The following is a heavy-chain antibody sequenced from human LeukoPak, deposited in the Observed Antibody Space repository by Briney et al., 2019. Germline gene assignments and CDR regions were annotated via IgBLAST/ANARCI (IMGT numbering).Heavy chain of an antibody. CDR1: GFTFNNYG. CDR2: IWYDGSNK. CDR3: ATHCSSTSCYMY. Sequence: PGGSLRLSCAASGFTFNNYGMHWVHQAPGKGLEWVAVIWYDGSNKYYADSVKGRFTISRDNPKNTLYLQMNSLRAEDTAVYYCATHCSSTSCYMYWGQGTLVTVSS. J-gene: IGHJ4*02. V-gene: IGHV3-33*01. D-gene: IGHD2-2*02.